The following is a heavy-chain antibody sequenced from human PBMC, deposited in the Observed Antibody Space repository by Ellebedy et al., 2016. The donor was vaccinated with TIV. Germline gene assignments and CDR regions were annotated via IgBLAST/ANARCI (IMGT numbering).Heavy chain of an antibody. D-gene: IGHD6-13*01. Sequence: GESLKISCAASGLSVSSKYMSWVRQAPGKGLEWVSIIYIGGRTSYADSVKGRFTISRDTSKNTLYLQMNSLRAEDTAVYYCARDLKKRAAAGTELDYWGQGTLVTVSS. CDR1: GLSVSSKY. CDR2: IYIGGRT. CDR3: ARDLKKRAAAGTELDY. V-gene: IGHV3-53*05. J-gene: IGHJ4*02.